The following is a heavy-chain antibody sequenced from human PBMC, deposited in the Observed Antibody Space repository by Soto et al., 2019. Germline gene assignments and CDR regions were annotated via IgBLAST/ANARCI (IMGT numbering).Heavy chain of an antibody. J-gene: IGHJ5*02. CDR2: ISYDGSNK. V-gene: IGHV3-30-3*01. CDR1: GFTFSSYA. D-gene: IGHD2-21*01. CDR3: ARDKKTGFRYNWFDP. Sequence: QVQLVESGGGVVQPGMSLRLSCAASGFTFSSYAMHWVRQAPGKGLEWVAVISYDGSNKYYADSVKGRFTISRDHSKNPLYLQMNSLTAEDTAVYYCARDKKTGFRYNWFDPWGQRTLVTLAS.